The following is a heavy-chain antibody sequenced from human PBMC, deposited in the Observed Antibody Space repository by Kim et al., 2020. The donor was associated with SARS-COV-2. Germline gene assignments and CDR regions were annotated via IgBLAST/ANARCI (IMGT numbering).Heavy chain of an antibody. D-gene: IGHD1-1*01. CDR3: ARVSGTTDYFDY. CDR1: GFTFSSYE. Sequence: GGSLRLSCAASGFTFSSYEMNWVRQAPGKGLEWVSFITGSGTAIYYADSVKGRFTISRDNAKKSLYLQMNSLRAEDTAFYYCARVSGTTDYFDYWGQGTLAT. V-gene: IGHV3-48*03. J-gene: IGHJ4*02. CDR2: ITGSGTAI.